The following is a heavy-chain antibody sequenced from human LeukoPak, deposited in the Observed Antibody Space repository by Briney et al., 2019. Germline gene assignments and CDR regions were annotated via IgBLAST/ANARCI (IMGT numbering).Heavy chain of an antibody. V-gene: IGHV3-21*04. D-gene: IGHD4-17*01. CDR2: ISSSSSYI. CDR3: AKGHGPLYGNFDY. J-gene: IGHJ4*02. Sequence: PGGSLRLSCAASGFTFSSYSMNWVRQAPGKGLEWVSSISSSSSYIYYADSVKGRFTISRDNSKNTLYLQMNSLRAEDTAVYYCAKGHGPLYGNFDYWDQGTLVTVSS. CDR1: GFTFSSYS.